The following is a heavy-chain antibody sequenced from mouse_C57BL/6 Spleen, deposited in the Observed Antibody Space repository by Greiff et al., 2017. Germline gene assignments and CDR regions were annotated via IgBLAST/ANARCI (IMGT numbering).Heavy chain of an antibody. CDR3: ASWVTVVVREGGYFGV. D-gene: IGHD1-1*01. Sequence: QVQLQQPGTELVKPGASVKLSCKASGYTFTSYWMHWVKQRPGQGLEWIGNINPSNGGTNYNEKFKSKATLTVDKSSSTAYMQLSSLTSEDSAVYYCASWVTVVVREGGYFGVWGTGTTVTVSS. CDR2: INPSNGGT. J-gene: IGHJ1*03. V-gene: IGHV1-53*01. CDR1: GYTFTSYW.